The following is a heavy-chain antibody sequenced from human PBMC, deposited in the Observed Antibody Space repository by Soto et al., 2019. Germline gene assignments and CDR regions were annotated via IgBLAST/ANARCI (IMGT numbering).Heavy chain of an antibody. V-gene: IGHV1-8*01. CDR3: ARMASFGSLNWVDP. J-gene: IGHJ5*02. D-gene: IGHD5-18*01. Sequence: ASVKVSCKASGYTFTNNDVTWVRQATGQGLEWMGWMNPGSGDTGYAQKFQGRVTMTRNISIATAYMELSSLRSEDTAIYYCARMASFGSLNWVDPWGQGTLVTV. CDR2: MNPGSGDT. CDR1: GYTFTNND.